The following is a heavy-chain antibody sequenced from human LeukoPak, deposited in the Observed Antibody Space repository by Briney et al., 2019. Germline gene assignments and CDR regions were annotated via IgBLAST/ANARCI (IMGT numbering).Heavy chain of an antibody. CDR3: ARDLVPYYDFWSGHSTDV. CDR1: GFTFSSYS. J-gene: IGHJ6*04. V-gene: IGHV3-48*01. Sequence: GGSLRLSCAASGFTFSSYSMNWVRQAPGKGLEWVSYISSSSSTIYYADSVKGRFTISRDNAKNSLYLQMNSLRAEDTAVYYCARDLVPYYDFWSGHSTDVWGKGTTVTVPS. CDR2: ISSSSSTI. D-gene: IGHD3-3*01.